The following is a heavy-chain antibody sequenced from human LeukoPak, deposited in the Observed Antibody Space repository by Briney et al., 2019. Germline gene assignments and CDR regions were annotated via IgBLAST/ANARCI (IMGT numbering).Heavy chain of an antibody. J-gene: IGHJ5*02. Sequence: GASVKVSCKASGYTFTSYYMHWVRQAPGKGLEWVAVISYDGSNKYYADSVKGRFTISRDNSKNTLYLQMNSLRAEDTAVYYCARDSFPYSSSWWGWFDPWGQGTLVTVSS. D-gene: IGHD6-13*01. CDR3: ARDSFPYSSSWWGWFDP. V-gene: IGHV3-30*04. CDR2: ISYDGSNK. CDR1: GYTFTSYY.